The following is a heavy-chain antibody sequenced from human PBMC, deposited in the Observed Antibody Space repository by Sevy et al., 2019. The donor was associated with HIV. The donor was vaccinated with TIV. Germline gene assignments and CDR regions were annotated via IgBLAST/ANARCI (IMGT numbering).Heavy chain of an antibody. Sequence: SETLSLTCIVSGGSISSDSYYWGWIRQPPGKGLEWIGSIYYTGSTYYNPSLKSRVTISSDPSKNQFSLRLSSVTAADTALYFCARPSSLYYYYAMDVWGQGTTVTVSS. CDR1: GGSISSDSYY. CDR2: IYYTGST. D-gene: IGHD3-10*01. V-gene: IGHV4-39*01. CDR3: ARPSSLYYYYAMDV. J-gene: IGHJ6*02.